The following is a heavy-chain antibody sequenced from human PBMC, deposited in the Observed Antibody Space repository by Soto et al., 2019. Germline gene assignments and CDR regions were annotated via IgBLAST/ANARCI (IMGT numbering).Heavy chain of an antibody. CDR3: ARDRYSYDSRAYQGVDWYFDL. D-gene: IGHD3-22*01. CDR1: GFTFSDYA. Sequence: VQLLESGGGLVQPGGSLRLSCAASGFTFSDYAMSWVRQAPGKGLEWVAVIWYDGSHESYADSVKGRFTISRDNSKNTLFLQMNSLRAEDTAVYYCARDRYSYDSRAYQGVDWYFDLWGRGTLVTVSS. J-gene: IGHJ2*01. CDR2: IWYDGSHE. V-gene: IGHV3-33*08.